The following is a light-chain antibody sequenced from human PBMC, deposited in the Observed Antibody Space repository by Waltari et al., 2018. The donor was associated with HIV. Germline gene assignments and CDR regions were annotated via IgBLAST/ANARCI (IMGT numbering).Light chain of an antibody. Sequence: QSALTQPLSVSGSPGPSVTLPCTGTSSDVVAYKFLSWYQQHPGKAPKLLIYDVTTRPSGVPDRFSGSKSGNSASLIISGLQAGDEAHYFCCSYAGNYAWVFGGGTKLTVL. V-gene: IGLV2-11*01. CDR3: CSYAGNYAWV. CDR2: DVT. CDR1: SSDVVAYKF. J-gene: IGLJ3*02.